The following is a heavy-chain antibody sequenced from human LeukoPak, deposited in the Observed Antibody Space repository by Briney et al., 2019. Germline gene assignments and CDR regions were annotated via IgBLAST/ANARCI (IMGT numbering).Heavy chain of an antibody. D-gene: IGHD2-21*01. CDR2: LRYDGSDK. CDR3: AKASGHIAIPDY. V-gene: IGHV3-30*02. Sequence: PGGSLRLSCAATGFTFSIYGIHWVRQAPGKGLEWVAFLRYDGSDKYYADSVKGRFTISRDNSKNTLYLQMNSLRGEDTAVYYCAKASGHIAIPDYWGQGTLVTVSS. CDR1: GFTFSIYG. J-gene: IGHJ4*02.